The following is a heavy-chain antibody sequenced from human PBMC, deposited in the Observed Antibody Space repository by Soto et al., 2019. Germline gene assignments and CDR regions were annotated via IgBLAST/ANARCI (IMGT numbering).Heavy chain of an antibody. V-gene: IGHV6-1*01. J-gene: IGHJ6*02. CDR3: ARERYDFWSGYPKGGSYYYYGMDV. D-gene: IGHD3-3*01. CDR2: TYYRSKWYN. CDR1: GDSVSSNSAA. Sequence: SQTLSLTFAISGDSVSSNSAAWNCISQSPSRGLEWLGRTYYRSKWYNDYAVSVKSRITINPDTSKNQFSLQLNSVTPEDTAVYYCARERYDFWSGYPKGGSYYYYGMDVWGQGTTVTVSS.